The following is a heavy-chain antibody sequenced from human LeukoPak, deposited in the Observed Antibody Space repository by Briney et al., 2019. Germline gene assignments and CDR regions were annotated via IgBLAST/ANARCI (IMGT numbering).Heavy chain of an antibody. CDR3: ARVPRGFGESSFDY. CDR2: IYHSGST. V-gene: IGHV4-38-2*02. CDR1: GYSISSGYY. Sequence: SETLSLTCTVSGYSISSGYYWGWIRRPPGKGLEWIGSIYHSGSTYYNPSLKSRVTISVDTSKNQFSLKLSSVTAADTAVYYCARVPRGFGESSFDYWGQGTLVTVSS. J-gene: IGHJ4*02. D-gene: IGHD3-10*01.